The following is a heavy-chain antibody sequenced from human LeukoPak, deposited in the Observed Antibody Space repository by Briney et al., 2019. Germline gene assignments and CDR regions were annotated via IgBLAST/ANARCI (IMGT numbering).Heavy chain of an antibody. J-gene: IGHJ4*02. Sequence: PSETLSLTCAVSGGSITSGDYSWSWIRQPPGQGLEWIGYIYHSGSTYYNPSLKSRVTISVDTSKNQFSLKLSSVTAADTAVYYCARVRSSSWYYFDYWGQGTLVTVSS. V-gene: IGHV4-30-2*01. CDR3: ARVRSSSWYYFDY. D-gene: IGHD6-13*01. CDR2: IYHSGST. CDR1: GGSITSGDYS.